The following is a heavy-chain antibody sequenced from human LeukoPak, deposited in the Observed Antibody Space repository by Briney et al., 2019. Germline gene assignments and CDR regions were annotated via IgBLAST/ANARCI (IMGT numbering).Heavy chain of an antibody. J-gene: IGHJ4*02. CDR1: GGSFSGYY. Sequence: SETLSLTCAVYGGSFSGYYWSWIRQPPGKGLEWIGEINHSGSTNYNPSLKSRVTISVDTSKNQFSLKLSSVTAAYTAVYYCARARYGSEDYWGQGTLVTVSS. D-gene: IGHD3-10*01. V-gene: IGHV4-34*01. CDR3: ARARYGSEDY. CDR2: INHSGST.